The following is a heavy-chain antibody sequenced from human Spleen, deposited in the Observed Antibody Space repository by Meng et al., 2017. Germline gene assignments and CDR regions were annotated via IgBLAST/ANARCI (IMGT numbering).Heavy chain of an antibody. Sequence: QVQLQESGPGLVKPSETLSLTCTVSGGSISSYYWSWIRQPPGKGLEWIGYIYYSGSTNYNPSLKSRDTISVDTSKNQFSLNLSSVTAADTAVYYCARGGWSLDYWGQGTLVTVSS. D-gene: IGHD2-15*01. V-gene: IGHV4-59*08. J-gene: IGHJ4*02. CDR3: ARGGWSLDY. CDR2: IYYSGST. CDR1: GGSISSYY.